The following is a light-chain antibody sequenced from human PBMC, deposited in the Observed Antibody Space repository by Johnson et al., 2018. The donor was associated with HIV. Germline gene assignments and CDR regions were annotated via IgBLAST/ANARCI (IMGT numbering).Light chain of an antibody. CDR2: DNN. Sequence: QSVLTQPPSVSAAPGQKVTISCSGSSSNIGNNYVSWYQQLPGTAPKLLIYDNNKRPSGIPDRFSGSKSGTSATLGITGLPTGDEADYYCGTWDSSLSAGYGFGTRTKVTVL. V-gene: IGLV1-51*01. CDR3: GTWDSSLSAGYG. CDR1: SSNIGNNY. J-gene: IGLJ1*01.